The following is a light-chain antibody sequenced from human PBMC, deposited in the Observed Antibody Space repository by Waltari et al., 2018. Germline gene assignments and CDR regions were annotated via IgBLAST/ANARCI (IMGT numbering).Light chain of an antibody. Sequence: DIQMTQSPSTLSASVGDRVTITFRAKESITNWLAWYQHTPGKAPKLLIYRASTLERGVPSRFSGSGSGTEFTLTISSLQPDDFATYYCQQYNSESYTFGQGTKLEIK. CDR2: RAS. CDR1: ESITNW. J-gene: IGKJ2*01. V-gene: IGKV1-5*03. CDR3: QQYNSESYT.